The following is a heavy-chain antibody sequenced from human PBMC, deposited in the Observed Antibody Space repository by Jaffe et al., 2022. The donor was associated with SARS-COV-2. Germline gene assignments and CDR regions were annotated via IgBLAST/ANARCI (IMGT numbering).Heavy chain of an antibody. J-gene: IGHJ6*02. D-gene: IGHD4-4*01. CDR2: ISGSGGST. CDR3: AKEHTVKDYYYYGMDV. Sequence: EVQLLESGGGLVQPGGSLRLSCAASGFTFSSYAMSWVRQAPGKGLEWVSAISGSGGSTYYADSVKGRFTISRDNSKNTLYLQMNSLRAEDTAVYYCAKEHTVKDYYYYGMDVWGQGTTVTVSS. V-gene: IGHV3-23*01. CDR1: GFTFSSYA.